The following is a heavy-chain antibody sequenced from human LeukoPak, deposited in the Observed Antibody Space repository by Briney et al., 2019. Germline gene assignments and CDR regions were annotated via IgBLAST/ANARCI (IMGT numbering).Heavy chain of an antibody. J-gene: IGHJ4*02. CDR3: AREPTPNSVAGSYFDY. V-gene: IGHV4-34*01. CDR1: GGSFSGYY. D-gene: IGHD6-19*01. Sequence: SETLSLTCAVYGGSFSGYYWSWIRQPPGKGLEWIGEINHSGSTNYNPSLKSRVTISVDTSKNQFSLKLSSVTATDTAVYYCAREPTPNSVAGSYFDYWGQGTLVTVSS. CDR2: INHSGST.